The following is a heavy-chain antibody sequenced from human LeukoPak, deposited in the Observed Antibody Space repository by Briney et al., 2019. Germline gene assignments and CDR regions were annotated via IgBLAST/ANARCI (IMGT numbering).Heavy chain of an antibody. CDR1: GYSISSGYY. V-gene: IGHV4-38-2*02. J-gene: IGHJ6*03. CDR2: IYHSGST. Sequence: SETLSLTCTVSGYSISSGYYWGWIRQPPGEGLEWIGSIYHSGSTYYNPSLKSRVTISVDTSKNQFSLKLSSVTAADTAVYYCARGAPYDFWSGYLTPYYYYMDVWGKGTTVTVSS. CDR3: ARGAPYDFWSGYLTPYYYYMDV. D-gene: IGHD3-3*01.